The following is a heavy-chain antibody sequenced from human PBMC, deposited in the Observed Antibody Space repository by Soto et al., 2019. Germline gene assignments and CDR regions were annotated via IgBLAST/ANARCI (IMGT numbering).Heavy chain of an antibody. V-gene: IGHV4-39*01. CDR3: ACSYYDSSGYLAATFDY. J-gene: IGHJ4*02. D-gene: IGHD3-22*01. CDR2: IYYSGST. Sequence: LHPLPLTCTVAGGSISSSSYYWGWIRQPPGKGLEWIGSIYYSGSTYYNPSLKSRVTISVDTSKNQFSLKLSSVTAADTAVYYCACSYYDSSGYLAATFDYWGQGTLVTGSP. CDR1: GGSISSSSYY.